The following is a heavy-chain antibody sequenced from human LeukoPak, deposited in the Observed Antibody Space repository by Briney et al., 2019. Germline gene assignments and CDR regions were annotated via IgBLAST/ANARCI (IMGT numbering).Heavy chain of an antibody. CDR2: INPNSGGT. CDR1: GYTFTGYY. CDR3: ASSSKGGYSRDAFDI. D-gene: IGHD6-13*01. V-gene: IGHV1-2*02. Sequence: ASVKVSCRASGYTFTGYYMHWVRQAPGQGLEWMGWINPNSGGTNYAQKFQGRVTMTRDTSISTAYMELSRLRSDDTAVYYCASSSKGGYSRDAFDIWGQGTMVTVSS. J-gene: IGHJ3*02.